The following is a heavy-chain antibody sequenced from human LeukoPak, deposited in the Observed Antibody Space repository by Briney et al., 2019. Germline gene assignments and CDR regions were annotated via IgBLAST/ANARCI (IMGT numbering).Heavy chain of an antibody. CDR3: ARVVDVNSYGLFDY. D-gene: IGHD5-18*01. Sequence: ASVKVSCKASGYTFTSYAMHWVRQAPGQRLEWMGWINAGNGNTKYSQKFQGRVTIIRDTSASTAYMELSSLRSEDTAVYYCARVVDVNSYGLFDYWGQGTLVTVSS. CDR1: GYTFTSYA. CDR2: INAGNGNT. J-gene: IGHJ4*02. V-gene: IGHV1-3*01.